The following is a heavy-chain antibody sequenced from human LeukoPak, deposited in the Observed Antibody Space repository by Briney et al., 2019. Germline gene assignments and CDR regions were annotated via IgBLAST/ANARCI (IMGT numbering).Heavy chain of an antibody. D-gene: IGHD4-17*01. CDR2: TYHSGST. J-gene: IGHJ5*01. CDR3: AREVLATVTTFWFDS. V-gene: IGHV4-38-2*02. Sequence: SETLSLTCTVSDYSISSGFYWGWIRQPPGKGLEWIGSTYHSGSTYFNPSLRSRLTISVDTSKNQFSLKLTSVTATDTAVYYCAREVLATVTTFWFDSWGQGTLVTVSS. CDR1: DYSISSGFY.